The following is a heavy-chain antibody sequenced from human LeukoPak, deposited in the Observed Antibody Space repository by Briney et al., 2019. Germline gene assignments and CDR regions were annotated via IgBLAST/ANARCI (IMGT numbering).Heavy chain of an antibody. CDR3: ARAGYGDSRSFDI. CDR2: IFHTGST. J-gene: IGHJ3*02. V-gene: IGHV4-38-2*02. CDR1: GDSISSGNY. D-gene: IGHD4-17*01. Sequence: SETLSLTCTVSGDSISSGNYWGWIRQPPGKGLEWIGSIFHTGSTYFNLSLKSRVTISVDTSKNQFSLRLSSVTAADTAVYYCARAGYGDSRSFDIWGQGTMVTVSS.